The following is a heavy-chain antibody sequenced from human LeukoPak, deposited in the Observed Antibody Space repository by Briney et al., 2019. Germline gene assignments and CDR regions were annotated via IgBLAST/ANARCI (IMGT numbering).Heavy chain of an antibody. Sequence: SETLSLTCTVSGGSISSYYWSWIRQPPGKGLEWIGSIYYSGSTYYNPSLKSRVTISVDTSKNQFSLKLSSVTAADTAVYYCARELWEPYPVGWGQGTLVTVSS. D-gene: IGHD1-26*01. CDR2: IYYSGST. CDR1: GGSISSYY. V-gene: IGHV4-59*05. CDR3: ARELWEPYPVG. J-gene: IGHJ4*02.